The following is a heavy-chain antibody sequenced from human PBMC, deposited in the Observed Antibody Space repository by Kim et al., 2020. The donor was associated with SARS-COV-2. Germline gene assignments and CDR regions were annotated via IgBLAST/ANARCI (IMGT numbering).Heavy chain of an antibody. J-gene: IGHJ4*02. Sequence: GGSLRLSCAASGFAFNSYAMHWVRQAPGKGLEWVAVMSYDGIYQYYADSVKGRFTISRDNSKNNLQMNSLRAEDTAVYYCARCSVFDPQFCFDYWGQGTLVTVSS. CDR1: GFAFNSYA. CDR2: MSYDGIYQ. D-gene: IGHD3-10*02. V-gene: IGHV3-30-3*01. CDR3: ARCSVFDPQFCFDY.